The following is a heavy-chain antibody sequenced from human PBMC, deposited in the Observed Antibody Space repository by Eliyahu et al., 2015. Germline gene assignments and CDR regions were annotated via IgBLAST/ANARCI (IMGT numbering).Heavy chain of an antibody. Sequence: EVQLVESGGGLVQTGGSLRLSCEVSGFSFXNYWMHWVRQAPGEGLGWVSRINVDGRSTSYADSVKGRFTISRDNAKNMMYLQMNSLRVEDTAMYYCARDRDWERDGYNYWDVGFDVWGHGTMVTVSS. CDR1: GFSFXNYW. CDR2: INVDGRST. CDR3: ARDRDWERDGYNYWDVGFDV. V-gene: IGHV3-74*01. D-gene: IGHD5-24*01. J-gene: IGHJ3*01.